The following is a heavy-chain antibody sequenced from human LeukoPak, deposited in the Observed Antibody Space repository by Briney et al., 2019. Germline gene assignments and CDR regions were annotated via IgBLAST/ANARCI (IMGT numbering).Heavy chain of an antibody. V-gene: IGHV1-2*02. D-gene: IGHD6-13*01. CDR2: INPNSGGT. CDR1: GYTFTSYG. J-gene: IGHJ3*02. CDR3: AAYSSSWDTDAFDI. Sequence: ASVKVSCKASGYTFTSYGISWVRQAPGQGLEWMGWINPNSGGTNYAQKFQGRVTMTRDTSISTAYMELSSLRSEDTAVYYCAAYSSSWDTDAFDIWGQGTMVTVSS.